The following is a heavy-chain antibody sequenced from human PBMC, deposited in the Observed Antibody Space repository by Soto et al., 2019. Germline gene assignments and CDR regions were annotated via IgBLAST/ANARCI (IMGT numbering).Heavy chain of an antibody. CDR1: GVTVSNNY. Sequence: EVKLVESGGGLVQPGGSLRLSCAASGVTVSNNYMTWVRQAPGKGLELVSSIYSTGNTFYADSVKGRFTISRDNSKNTLYLQMNSLRVEDTAVYYCARNVPGTTLGYWGQGPLVTVSS. CDR2: IYSTGNT. CDR3: ARNVPGTTLGY. J-gene: IGHJ4*02. D-gene: IGHD3-10*01. V-gene: IGHV3-66*01.